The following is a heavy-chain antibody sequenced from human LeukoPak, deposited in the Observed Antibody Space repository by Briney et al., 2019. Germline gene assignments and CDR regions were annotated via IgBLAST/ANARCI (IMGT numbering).Heavy chain of an antibody. V-gene: IGHV3-23*01. CDR2: TSGTGGST. CDR1: GLTLVNYA. J-gene: IGHJ5*02. D-gene: IGHD2-15*01. CDR3: AKDLSRYCSGGSCYYH. Sequence: GGSMRLSCVVSGLTLVNYAMRWDRQAQGEGREWDSGTSGTGGSTYYADSLKGRFTISRDNSKNTLYLQMNSLRAEDAAVYYCAKDLSRYCSGGSCYYHWGQGTLVTVSS.